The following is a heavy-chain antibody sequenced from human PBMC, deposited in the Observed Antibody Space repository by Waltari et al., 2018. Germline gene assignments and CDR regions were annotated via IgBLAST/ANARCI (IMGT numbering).Heavy chain of an antibody. CDR3: ARETVTTGALDY. V-gene: IGHV4-59*01. D-gene: IGHD4-17*01. Sequence: QVQLQESGPGLVKPSETLSLTCTVSGGSISSYYWSWIRQPPGKGLKWIGYIYYSGGTNYNPSLKSRVTISVDTSKNQFSLKLSSVTAADTAVYYCARETVTTGALDYWGQGTLVTVSS. J-gene: IGHJ4*02. CDR1: GGSISSYY. CDR2: IYYSGGT.